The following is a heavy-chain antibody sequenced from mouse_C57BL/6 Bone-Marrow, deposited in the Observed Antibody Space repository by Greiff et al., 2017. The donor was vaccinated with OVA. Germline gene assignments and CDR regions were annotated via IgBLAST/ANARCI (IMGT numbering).Heavy chain of an antibody. V-gene: IGHV6-6*01. Sequence: EVQGVESGGGLVQPGGSMKLSCAASGFTFSDAWMDWVRQSPEKGLEWVAEIRNKANNPATYYAESVKGRFTISRDDSKKSVYLQMNSLRAEDTGSYYCTGLLLTFDYWGQGTTLTVSS. CDR2: IRNKANNPAT. CDR1: GFTFSDAW. J-gene: IGHJ2*01. D-gene: IGHD4-1*01. CDR3: TGLLLTFDY.